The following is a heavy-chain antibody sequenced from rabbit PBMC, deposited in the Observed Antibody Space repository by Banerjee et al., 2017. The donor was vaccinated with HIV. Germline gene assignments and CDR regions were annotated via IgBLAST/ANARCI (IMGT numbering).Heavy chain of an antibody. Sequence: QEQLVESGGGLVQPEGSLTLTCTASGFDFSSNAMCWVRQAPGKGLEWIACINSNTGNTVYASWAKGPFTISKTSSTTVTLQMTSLTAADTATYFCARDLAGVIGWNFNFWGQGTLVTVS. CDR1: GFDFSSNA. J-gene: IGHJ3*01. V-gene: IGHV1S45*01. CDR2: INSNTGNT. D-gene: IGHD4-1*01. CDR3: ARDLAGVIGWNFNF.